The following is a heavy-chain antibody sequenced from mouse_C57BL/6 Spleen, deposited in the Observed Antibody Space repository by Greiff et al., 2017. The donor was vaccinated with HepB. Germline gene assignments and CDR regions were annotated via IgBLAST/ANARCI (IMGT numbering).Heavy chain of an antibody. V-gene: IGHV1-55*01. CDR1: GYTFTSYW. Sequence: VQLQPPGAELVKPGASVKMSCKASGYTFTSYWITWVKQRPGQGLEWIGDIYPGSGSTNYNEKFKSKATLTVDTSSSTAYMQLSSLTSEDSAVYYCACITTVASYYAMDYWGQGTSVTVSS. D-gene: IGHD1-1*01. CDR3: ACITTVASYYAMDY. CDR2: IYPGSGST. J-gene: IGHJ4*01.